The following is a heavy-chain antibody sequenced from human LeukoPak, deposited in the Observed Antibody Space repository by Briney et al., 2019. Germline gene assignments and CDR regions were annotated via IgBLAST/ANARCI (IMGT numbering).Heavy chain of an antibody. Sequence: ASVKVSCKASGYTFTSYDFNWVRQDTGQRPEWMGWMSPNSGDTGYAQKFQDRVTMTRNTAISTAYMELSSLRSDDTAVYYCARGPPNWGYDYWGPGTLVTVSS. CDR2: MSPNSGDT. CDR1: GYTFTSYD. D-gene: IGHD7-27*01. CDR3: ARGPPNWGYDY. V-gene: IGHV1-8*01. J-gene: IGHJ4*02.